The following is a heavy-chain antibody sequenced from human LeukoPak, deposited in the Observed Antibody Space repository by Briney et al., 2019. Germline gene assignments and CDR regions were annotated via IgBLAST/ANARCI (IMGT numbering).Heavy chain of an antibody. CDR2: IIPIFGTA. V-gene: IGHV1-69*13. Sequence: ASVKVSCKASGYTFTSYDINWVRQATGQGLEWMGGIIPIFGTANYAQKFQGRVTITADESTSTAYMELSSLRSEDTAVYYCARDLGHPVTIFSLDPWGQGTLVTVSS. D-gene: IGHD3-3*01. CDR1: GYTFTSYD. CDR3: ARDLGHPVTIFSLDP. J-gene: IGHJ5*02.